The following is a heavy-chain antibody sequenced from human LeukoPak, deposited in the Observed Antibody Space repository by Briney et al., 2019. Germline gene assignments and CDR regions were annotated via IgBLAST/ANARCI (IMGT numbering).Heavy chain of an antibody. J-gene: IGHJ4*02. Sequence: GGSLRLSCAASGFTFSSYEMNWVRQAPGKGLEWVSYISSGGNTIYYADSVKGRFTISRDNAKNSLYLQMNSMRAEDTAVYYCAREGTAMVSFDYWGQGTLVTVSS. V-gene: IGHV3-48*03. CDR3: AREGTAMVSFDY. D-gene: IGHD5-18*01. CDR2: ISSGGNTI. CDR1: GFTFSSYE.